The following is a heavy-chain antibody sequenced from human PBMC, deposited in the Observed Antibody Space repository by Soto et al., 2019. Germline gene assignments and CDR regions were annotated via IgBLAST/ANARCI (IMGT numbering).Heavy chain of an antibody. Sequence: ASVKVSCKASGYTFTSYAMHWVRQAPGQRLEWMGWINAGNGNTKYSQEFQGRVTITRETSTSTLYMELSSLRSEDTAVYYCARATRSGSPHFDHWGQGTLVTVSS. CDR1: GYTFTSYA. V-gene: IGHV1-3*03. J-gene: IGHJ4*02. CDR2: INAGNGNT. CDR3: ARATRSGSPHFDH. D-gene: IGHD5-12*01.